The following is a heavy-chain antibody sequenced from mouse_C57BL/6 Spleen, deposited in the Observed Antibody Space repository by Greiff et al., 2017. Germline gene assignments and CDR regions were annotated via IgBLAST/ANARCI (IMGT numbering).Heavy chain of an antibody. V-gene: IGHV1-82*01. CDR1: GYAFSSSW. J-gene: IGHJ4*01. CDR2: IYPGDGDT. Sequence: QVQLQQSGPELVKPGASVKISCKASGYAFSSSWMNWVKQRPGKGLEWIGRIYPGDGDTNYNGKFKGKATLTADKSSSTAYMQLSSLTSEDSAVXFCERNLPLARDYWGQGTSVTVSS. CDR3: ERNLPLARDY.